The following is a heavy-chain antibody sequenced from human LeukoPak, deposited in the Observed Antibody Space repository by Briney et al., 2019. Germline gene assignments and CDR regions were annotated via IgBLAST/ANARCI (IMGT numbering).Heavy chain of an antibody. J-gene: IGHJ4*02. CDR3: ASLQLWPGDFDY. D-gene: IGHD5-18*01. CDR2: ISGSGDNT. Sequence: GSLRLSCAASGFTFNNYAMNWVRQAPGKGLEWVSGISGSGDNTYYADSVKGRFTISRDNSKNTLYLQMNSLRAEDTAVYYCASLQLWPGDFDYWGQGTLVTVSS. CDR1: GFTFNNYA. V-gene: IGHV3-23*01.